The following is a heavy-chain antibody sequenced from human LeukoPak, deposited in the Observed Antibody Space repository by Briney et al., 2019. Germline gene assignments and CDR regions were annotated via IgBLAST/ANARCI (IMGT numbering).Heavy chain of an antibody. D-gene: IGHD3-22*01. V-gene: IGHV1-69*04. J-gene: IGHJ3*02. CDR1: GGTFSSYA. CDR3: ARFYTKYYYDSSGYNDAFDI. Sequence: ASVKVSCKASGGTFSSYAISWVRQAPGQGLEWTGRIIPILGIANYAQKFQGRVTITADKSTSTAYMGLSSLRSEDTAVYYCARFYTKYYYDSSGYNDAFDIWGQGTMVTVSS. CDR2: IIPILGIA.